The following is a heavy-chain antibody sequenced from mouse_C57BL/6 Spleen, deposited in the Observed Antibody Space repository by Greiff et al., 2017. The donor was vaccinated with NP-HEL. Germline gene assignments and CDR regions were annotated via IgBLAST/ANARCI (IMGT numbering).Heavy chain of an antibody. V-gene: IGHV1-52*01. Sequence: QVQLQQPGAELVRPGSSVKLSCKASGYTFTSYWMHWVKQRPIQGLEWIGNIDPSDSATHYNQKFKDKATLTVDKSSSTAYMQLSSLTSEDSAVYYCARGYGNSFAYWGQGTLVTVSA. D-gene: IGHD2-10*02. CDR3: ARGYGNSFAY. J-gene: IGHJ3*01. CDR1: GYTFTSYW. CDR2: IDPSDSAT.